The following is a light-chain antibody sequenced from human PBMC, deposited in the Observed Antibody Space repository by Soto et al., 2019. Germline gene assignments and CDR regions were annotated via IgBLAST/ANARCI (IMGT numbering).Light chain of an antibody. V-gene: IGKV2-24*01. CDR1: QSLLHSDGNTY. CDR2: KVS. Sequence: DIVMTQSPLSLPVTPGEPASLSCRSSQSLLHSDGNTYLSWXQQRPGQRPRLLIYKVSDRFSGVPDRLSGSGAGAECTLTISRVEAEDVGIYYCMQETQFHWTFGQGTKVDIK. CDR3: MQETQFHWT. J-gene: IGKJ1*01.